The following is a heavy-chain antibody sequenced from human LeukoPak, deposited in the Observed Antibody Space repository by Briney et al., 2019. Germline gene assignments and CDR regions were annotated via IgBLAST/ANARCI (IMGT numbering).Heavy chain of an antibody. V-gene: IGHV3-7*01. CDR3: ARVGAWELQRVFEY. CDR2: IKQDGSEK. D-gene: IGHD1-26*01. CDR1: GFTFSNYW. Sequence: PGGSLRLSCAASGFTFSNYWMTWVRQFPGRGLEWVANIKQDGSEKYYVDSVKGRFTIFRDNAQKPLYLEMNTLRIEDTAVYYCARVGAWELQRVFEYWGQGTLVTVSS. J-gene: IGHJ4*02.